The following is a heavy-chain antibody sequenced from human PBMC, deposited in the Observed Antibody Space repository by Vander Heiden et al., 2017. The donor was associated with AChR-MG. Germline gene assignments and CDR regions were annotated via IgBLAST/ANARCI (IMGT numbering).Heavy chain of an antibody. J-gene: IGHJ3*02. V-gene: IGHV3-30*03. D-gene: IGHD5-12*01. CDR3: ATDQGDGYNLGGAIDI. CDR2: VSYDGSFK. CDR1: GLTFPSHG. Sequence: QVQLVESGGGVVQPGKSLRLSCAASGLTFPSHGMHWVRQAPGKGLEWVAVVSYDGSFKYYADSVKGRFTISRDNSKTTLYLQMNSLRAEDTALYYCATDQGDGYNLGGAIDIWGQGTMVTVSS.